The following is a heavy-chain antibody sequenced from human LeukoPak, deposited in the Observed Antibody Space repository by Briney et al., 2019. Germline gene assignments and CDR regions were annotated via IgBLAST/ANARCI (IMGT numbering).Heavy chain of an antibody. CDR2: IYSGGST. Sequence: GGSLRLSCAASGFTVSAKYMNWVRQAPGKGLEWVSVIYSGGSTYYADSVKGRFTISRDNSKNTLYLQMNSLRADDTAVYYCARDPDSSSGKHFDYWGQGTLVTVSS. J-gene: IGHJ4*02. CDR1: GFTVSAKY. D-gene: IGHD6-13*01. V-gene: IGHV3-53*01. CDR3: ARDPDSSSGKHFDY.